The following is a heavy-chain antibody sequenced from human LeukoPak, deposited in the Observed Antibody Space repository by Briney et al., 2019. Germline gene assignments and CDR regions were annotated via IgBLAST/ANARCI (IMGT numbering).Heavy chain of an antibody. J-gene: IGHJ4*02. Sequence: SETLSLTCTVSGGSISSSSYYWGWIRQPPGKGLEWIGSIYYSGSTYYNPSLKSRVTISVDTSKNQFSLKLSSVTAADTAVYYCARDLRFLEWARFDYWGQGTLVTVSS. CDR3: ARDLRFLEWARFDY. CDR2: IYYSGST. V-gene: IGHV4-39*02. CDR1: GGSISSSSYY. D-gene: IGHD3-3*01.